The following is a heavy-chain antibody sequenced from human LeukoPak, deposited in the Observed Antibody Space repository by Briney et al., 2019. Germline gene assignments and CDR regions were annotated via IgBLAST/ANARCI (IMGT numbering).Heavy chain of an antibody. CDR1: GFTFSSYA. J-gene: IGHJ4*02. V-gene: IGHV3-23*01. CDR2: ISGSGGST. CDR3: TKDSGSYYNYFDY. D-gene: IGHD1-26*01. Sequence: GGSLRLSCAASGFTFSSYAMSWVRQAPGKGLEWVSAISGSGGSTYYADSVKGRFTISRDNSKNTLYLQMNSLRAEDTAVYYCTKDSGSYYNYFDYWGQGTLVTVSS.